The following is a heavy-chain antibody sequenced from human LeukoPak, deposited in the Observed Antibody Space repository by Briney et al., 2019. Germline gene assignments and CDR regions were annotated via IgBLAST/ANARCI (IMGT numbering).Heavy chain of an antibody. D-gene: IGHD3-10*01. CDR1: GFTFSSYS. J-gene: IGHJ6*02. CDR3: ATSGSYYYYGMDV. CDR2: IKQDGSEK. V-gene: IGHV3-7*01. Sequence: GGSLRLSCAASGFTFSSYSMNWVRQAPGKGLEWVANIKQDGSEKYYVDSVKGRFTISRDNAKNSLYLQMNSLRAEDTAVYYCATSGSYYYYGMDVWGQGTTVTVSS.